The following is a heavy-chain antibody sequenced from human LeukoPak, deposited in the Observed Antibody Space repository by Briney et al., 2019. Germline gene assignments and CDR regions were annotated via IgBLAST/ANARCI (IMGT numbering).Heavy chain of an antibody. CDR3: ANEVRPNDY. J-gene: IGHJ4*02. D-gene: IGHD1-1*01. Sequence: GGSLRLSCAASRFIFSSHAMCCVRQAPGKGLEWVSSIDISGGSTYYADSVQGRFTISRDNSKNTLYLQMNSLRAEDTALYYCANEVRPNDYWGQGTLVTVSS. V-gene: IGHV3-23*01. CDR2: IDISGGST. CDR1: RFIFSSHA.